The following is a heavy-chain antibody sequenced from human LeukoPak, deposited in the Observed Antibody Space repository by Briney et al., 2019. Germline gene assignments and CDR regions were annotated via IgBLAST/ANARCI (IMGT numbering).Heavy chain of an antibody. Sequence: RASVKVSCKASGGTFSSYAISWVRQAPGQGLEWMGGIIPIFGTANYAQKFQGRVTITADESTSTAYMELSSLRSEDTAVYYCARATMVRGVYPYYYYGMDVWGRGTTVTVSS. CDR1: GGTFSSYA. D-gene: IGHD3-10*01. V-gene: IGHV1-69*13. CDR3: ARATMVRGVYPYYYYGMDV. J-gene: IGHJ6*02. CDR2: IIPIFGTA.